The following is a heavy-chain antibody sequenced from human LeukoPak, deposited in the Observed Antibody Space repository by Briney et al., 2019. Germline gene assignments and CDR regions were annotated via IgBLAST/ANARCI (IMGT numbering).Heavy chain of an antibody. Sequence: PSETLSLTCAVSGYSISSGYYWGWIRQPPGKGLEWIASIDHTGKTYYNPSLKSRVTISVDTSKNQVSLKLSSVTAADTAVYYCARLIGGSYRGGFDYWGQGTLVTVSS. V-gene: IGHV4-38-2*01. CDR3: ARLIGGSYRGGFDY. CDR2: IDHTGKT. D-gene: IGHD1-26*01. J-gene: IGHJ4*02. CDR1: GYSISSGYY.